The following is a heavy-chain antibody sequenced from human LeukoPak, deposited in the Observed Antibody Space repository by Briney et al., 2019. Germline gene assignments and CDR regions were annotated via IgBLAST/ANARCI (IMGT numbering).Heavy chain of an antibody. Sequence: VASVKVSCKASGYTFTGYYMHWVRQAPGQGLGWMGWINPNSGGTNYAQKFQGRVTMTRDTSISTAYMELSRLRSDDTAVYYCARDGSSSQKKNWFDPWGQGTLVTVSS. V-gene: IGHV1-2*02. J-gene: IGHJ5*02. CDR2: INPNSGGT. CDR1: GYTFTGYY. D-gene: IGHD6-6*01. CDR3: ARDGSSSQKKNWFDP.